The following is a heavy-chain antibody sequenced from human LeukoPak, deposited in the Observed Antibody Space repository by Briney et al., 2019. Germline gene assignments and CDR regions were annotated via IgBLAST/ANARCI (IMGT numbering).Heavy chain of an antibody. CDR1: GYTFTGYY. D-gene: IGHD4-11*01. J-gene: IGHJ6*03. CDR2: INPNSGGT. CDR3: ARTVEHYYYYYMDV. V-gene: IGHV1-2*02. Sequence: ASVKVSCNASGYTFTGYYMHWVRQAPGQGLEWMGWINPNSGGTNYAQKFQGRVTMTRDTSISTAYMELSRLRSDDTAVYYCARTVEHYYYYYMDVWGKGTTVTVSS.